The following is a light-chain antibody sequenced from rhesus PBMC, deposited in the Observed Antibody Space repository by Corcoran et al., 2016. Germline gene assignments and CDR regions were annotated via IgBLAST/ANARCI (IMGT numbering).Light chain of an antibody. CDR2: GAS. J-gene: IGKJ4*01. CDR1: QGISNW. V-gene: IGKV1-69*01. Sequence: DIQMTQSPSSLSASVGDRVTITCRASQGISNWLAWYQQKSGKAPKLLIYGASNVETGVPSRVSGSGAGTDYTLTISSLQTEDVATYYCQQHDNIPLTFGGGTKVDLK. CDR3: QQHDNIPLT.